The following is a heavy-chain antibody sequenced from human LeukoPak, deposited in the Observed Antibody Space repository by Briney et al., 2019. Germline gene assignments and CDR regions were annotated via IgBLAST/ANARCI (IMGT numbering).Heavy chain of an antibody. CDR2: ISGDGGRT. V-gene: IGHV3-64*01. CDR1: GFTFSSYP. CDR3: AREEPAGSTDY. J-gene: IGHJ4*02. Sequence: GGSLRLSCVASGFTFSSYPMHWVRQAPGKGLEYVSVISGDGGRTYYTNSVKGRFTISRDNSKNTPYLQMGSLRDEDMAVYYCAREEPAGSTDYWGQGTLVTVSS. D-gene: IGHD1-14*01.